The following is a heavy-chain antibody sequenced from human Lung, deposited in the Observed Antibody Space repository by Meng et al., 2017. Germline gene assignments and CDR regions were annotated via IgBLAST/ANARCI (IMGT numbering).Heavy chain of an antibody. CDR1: GFSFTDAW. V-gene: IGHV3-15*01. Sequence: VQSVGCGGGLVKPGGSLGLSCVASGFSFTDAWMSWVRQAPGKGLEWVGRIKSNSDGGTTDYAAPVKGRFTISRDDSKNTLYLQMNSLITEDTAVYFCATGAAAADHWGQGTLVTVSS. CDR2: IKSNSDGGTT. D-gene: IGHD6-13*01. CDR3: ATGAAAADH. J-gene: IGHJ4*02.